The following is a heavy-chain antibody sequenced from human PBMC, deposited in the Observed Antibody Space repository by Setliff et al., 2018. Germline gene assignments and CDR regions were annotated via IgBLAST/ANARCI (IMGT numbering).Heavy chain of an antibody. CDR2: IYHSGSI. J-gene: IGHJ4*02. V-gene: IGHV4-4*02. CDR1: GGSISSSNW. Sequence: PSETLSLTCTVSGGSISSSNWWTWVRQPPGKGLEWIGEIYHSGSISYNPSLKSRVTMSVDKSKNQFSLKLTSVTAADTAVYYCARGGTYRYFDYWGQGTLVTVSS. CDR3: ARGGTYRYFDY.